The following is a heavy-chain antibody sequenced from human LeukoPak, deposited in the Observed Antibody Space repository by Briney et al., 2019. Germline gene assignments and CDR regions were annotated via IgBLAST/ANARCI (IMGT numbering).Heavy chain of an antibody. Sequence: PGGSLRLSCAASGFTFSSYGMHWVRQAPGKGLEWVAVIWYDGSNKYYADSVKGRFTISRDNAKNSLYLQMNSLRAEDTAVYYCARDIRYYYDSSGSPGYWGQGTLVTVSS. CDR3: ARDIRYYYDSSGSPGY. D-gene: IGHD3-22*01. CDR1: GFTFSSYG. V-gene: IGHV3-33*01. J-gene: IGHJ4*02. CDR2: IWYDGSNK.